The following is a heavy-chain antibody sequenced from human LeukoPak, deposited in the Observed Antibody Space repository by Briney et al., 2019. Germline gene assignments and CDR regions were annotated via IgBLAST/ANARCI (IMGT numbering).Heavy chain of an antibody. CDR1: GYTVTGYF. D-gene: IGHD6-6*01. CDR2: INPNSGGT. V-gene: IGHV1-2*02. CDR3: ARDGGDLQLGSTEYSLDY. Sequence: GASVKVSCKTSGYTVTGYFIHWVRQAPGQGLEWMGWINPNSGGTNYARRFQGRVTMTRDTSISTAYMELSRLRSDDTAVYYCARDGGDLQLGSTEYSLDYWGQGTLVTVSS. J-gene: IGHJ4*02.